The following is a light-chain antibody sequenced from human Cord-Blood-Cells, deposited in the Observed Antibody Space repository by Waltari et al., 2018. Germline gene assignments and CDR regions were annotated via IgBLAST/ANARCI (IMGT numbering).Light chain of an antibody. Sequence: QSALTQPRSVSGSPGQSVTISCTGTSSDAGGYNYVSWYQQHPGKAPKLMIYDVSKRPSGVPDRFSGSKSGNTASLTISGLQAEDEADYYCCSYAGSYGWVFGGGTKLTVL. CDR3: CSYAGSYGWV. J-gene: IGLJ3*02. CDR2: DVS. V-gene: IGLV2-11*01. CDR1: SSDAGGYNY.